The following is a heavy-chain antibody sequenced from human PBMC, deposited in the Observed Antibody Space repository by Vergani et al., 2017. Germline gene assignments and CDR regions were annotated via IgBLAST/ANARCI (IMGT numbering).Heavy chain of an antibody. V-gene: IGHV3-48*01. Sequence: DVQLVESGGDLVQPGGSLRLFCAASGFTFSSYSMNWVRQAPGKGMEWISYISTTSDTIYYADSVRGRFTISRDNAKNSLYLEMNSLRVEDTAVYFCARSLVAGKGGFWGQGTRVAVSS. CDR2: ISTTSDTI. J-gene: IGHJ4*02. D-gene: IGHD6-19*01. CDR1: GFTFSSYS. CDR3: ARSLVAGKGGF.